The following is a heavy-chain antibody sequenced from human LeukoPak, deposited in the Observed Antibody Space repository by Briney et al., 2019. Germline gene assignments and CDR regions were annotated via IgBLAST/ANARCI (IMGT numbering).Heavy chain of an antibody. V-gene: IGHV3-23*01. CDR2: ISDSGGST. J-gene: IGHJ3*02. CDR3: ARGRYWTPI. CDR1: EFTFSSYA. Sequence: PGGSLRLSCAASEFTFSSYAMSWVRQAPGKGLEWVSAISDSGGSTYYADSVKGRFTVSRDNSKNTLYLQMNSLRAEDTAVYYCARGRYWTPIWGQGTMVTVSS. D-gene: IGHD1-1*01.